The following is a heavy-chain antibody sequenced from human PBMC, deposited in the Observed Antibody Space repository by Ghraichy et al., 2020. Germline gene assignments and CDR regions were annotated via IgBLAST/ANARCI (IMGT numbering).Heavy chain of an antibody. CDR1: GFTFSSYS. CDR2: ISSSSSYI. Sequence: GGSLRLSCAASGFTFSSYSMNWVRQAPGKGLEWVSSISSSSSYIYYADSVKGRFTISRDNAKNSLYLQMNSLRAEDTAVYYCAVNRKYGSGIRYAFDYWGQGSLVTVSS. D-gene: IGHD3-10*01. J-gene: IGHJ4*02. V-gene: IGHV3-21*01. CDR3: AVNRKYGSGIRYAFDY.